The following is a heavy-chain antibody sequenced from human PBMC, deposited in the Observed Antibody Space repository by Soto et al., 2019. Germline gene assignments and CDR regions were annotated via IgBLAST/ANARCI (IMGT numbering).Heavy chain of an antibody. CDR1: GFTFSSYA. CDR3: AKDLSPYDILTGYDY. Sequence: EVQLLESGGGLVQPGGSLRLSCAASGFTFSSYAMSWVRQAPGKGLEWVSAISGSGGSTYYADSVKGRFTISRDNPKNTLYLPMNSLRAEDTAVYYCAKDLSPYDILTGYDYWGQGTLVTVSS. V-gene: IGHV3-23*01. D-gene: IGHD3-9*01. CDR2: ISGSGGST. J-gene: IGHJ4*02.